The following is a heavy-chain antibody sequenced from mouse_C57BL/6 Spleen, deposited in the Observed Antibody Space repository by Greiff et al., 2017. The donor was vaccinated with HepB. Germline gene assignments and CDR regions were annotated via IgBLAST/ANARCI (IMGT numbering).Heavy chain of an antibody. CDR2: ISYDGSN. CDR1: GYSITSGYY. CDR3: ARVPYYSYYYAMDY. D-gene: IGHD2-12*01. Sequence: DVQLQESGPGLVKPSQSLSLTCSVTGYSITSGYYWNWIRQFPGNKLEWMGYISYDGSNNYNPSLKNRIPITRDTSKNQFFLKLNSVTTEDTATYYCARVPYYSYYYAMDYWGQGTSVTVSS. V-gene: IGHV3-6*01. J-gene: IGHJ4*01.